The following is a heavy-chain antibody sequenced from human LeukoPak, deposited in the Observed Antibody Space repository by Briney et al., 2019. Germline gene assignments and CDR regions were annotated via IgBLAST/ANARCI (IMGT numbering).Heavy chain of an antibody. Sequence: TGGSLRLSCAASGFTFSSYAMHWVRRAPGKGLEWVAVISYDGSNKYYADSVKGRFTISRDNSKNTLYLQMNSLRAEDTAVYYCARAGRGPTDYWGQGTLVTVSS. V-gene: IGHV3-30*04. CDR3: ARAGRGPTDY. CDR1: GFTFSSYA. CDR2: ISYDGSNK. J-gene: IGHJ4*02. D-gene: IGHD1-26*01.